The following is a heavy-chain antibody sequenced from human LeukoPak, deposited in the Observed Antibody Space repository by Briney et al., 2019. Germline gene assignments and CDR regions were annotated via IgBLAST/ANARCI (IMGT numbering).Heavy chain of an antibody. J-gene: IGHJ4*02. CDR2: IKEDGSEK. CDR3: ARSRITMIVLDY. D-gene: IGHD3-22*01. V-gene: IGHV3-7*01. CDR1: GFTFSSYW. Sequence: GGSLRLSCAASGFTFSSYWMSWVRQAPGKGLEWVANIKEDGSEKYYVDSVKGRFTISRDNAKNSVYLQMNSLRAEDTAVYYCARSRITMIVLDYWGQGTLVTVSS.